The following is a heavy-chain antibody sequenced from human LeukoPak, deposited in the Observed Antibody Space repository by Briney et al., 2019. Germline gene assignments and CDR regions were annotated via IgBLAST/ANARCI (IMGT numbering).Heavy chain of an antibody. CDR1: GYSFTSDW. V-gene: IGHV5-51*01. CDR2: IYPGDSDT. CDR3: ARQAVAGTPNNWFDP. J-gene: IGHJ5*02. D-gene: IGHD6-19*01. Sequence: GESLKISCKGSGYSFTSDWIGWVRQMPGKGLEWMGIIYPGDSDTRYSPSFQGQVTISADKSISTAYLQWSSLKASDTAMYYCARQAVAGTPNNWFDPWGQGTLVTVSS.